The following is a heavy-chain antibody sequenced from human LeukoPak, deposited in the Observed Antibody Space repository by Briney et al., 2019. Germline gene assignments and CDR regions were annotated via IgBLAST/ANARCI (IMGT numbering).Heavy chain of an antibody. D-gene: IGHD6-19*01. CDR3: ARDSGYSSGWSWFDP. J-gene: IGHJ5*02. CDR2: IIPIFGTA. Sequence: ASVKVSCKASGGTFSSYAISWVRQAPGQGLEWMGGIIPIFGTANYAQKFQGRVTITADESTSTAYMELSSLRSEDTAVYYCARDSGYSSGWSWFDPWGQGTLVTVSS. V-gene: IGHV1-69*13. CDR1: GGTFSSYA.